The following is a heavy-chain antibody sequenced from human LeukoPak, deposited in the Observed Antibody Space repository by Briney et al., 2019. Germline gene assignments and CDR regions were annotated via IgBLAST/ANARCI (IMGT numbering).Heavy chain of an antibody. D-gene: IGHD6-19*01. CDR3: ARGGWYYFDN. V-gene: IGHV3-7*04. Sequence: GGSLRLSCAVSGFTFSSFWMSWVRQAPGKGLEWVANIKQDGNEKDFVESVKGRFTISRDNAKNSMFLQMNGLRAEDTAVYCCARGGWYYFDNWGQGTMVTVSS. J-gene: IGHJ4*02. CDR2: IKQDGNEK. CDR1: GFTFSSFW.